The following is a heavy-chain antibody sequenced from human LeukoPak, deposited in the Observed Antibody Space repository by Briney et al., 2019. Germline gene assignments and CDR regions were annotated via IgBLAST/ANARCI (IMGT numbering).Heavy chain of an antibody. CDR1: GGSISSSSYY. V-gene: IGHV4-39*01. Sequence: PSETLSLTCTVSGGSISSSSYYWGWIRQPPGKGLEWIGSIYYSGSTYYNPSLKSRVTISVDTSKNQSSLKLSSVTAADTAVYYCARGHSSDYWGQGTLVTVSS. D-gene: IGHD6-13*01. J-gene: IGHJ4*02. CDR3: ARGHSSDY. CDR2: IYYSGST.